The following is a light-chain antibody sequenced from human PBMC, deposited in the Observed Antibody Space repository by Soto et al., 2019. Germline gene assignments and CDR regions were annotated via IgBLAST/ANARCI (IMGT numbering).Light chain of an antibody. Sequence: QSVLTQPASVSGSPGQSITISCSGTRDDVGGYNYVSWYQQHPGKAPKLMIYEVSNRPSGVSSRFSASKSGNTASLTISGLQAEDEADYYCISYTSSRTHVILGGGTKLTVL. CDR2: EVS. CDR1: RDDVGGYNY. V-gene: IGLV2-14*01. J-gene: IGLJ2*01. CDR3: ISYTSSRTHVI.